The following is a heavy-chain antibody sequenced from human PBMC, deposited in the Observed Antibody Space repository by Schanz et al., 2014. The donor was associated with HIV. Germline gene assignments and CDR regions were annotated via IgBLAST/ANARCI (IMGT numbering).Heavy chain of an antibody. CDR3: ARGVPAHSSGWYLDY. V-gene: IGHV3-23*01. CDR1: GFAFNSYA. CDR2: VGYGGDNT. J-gene: IGHJ4*02. D-gene: IGHD6-19*01. Sequence: EVQLLESGGGLVQPGGSLRLSCAASGFAFNSYAMSWVRLAPGKGLEWVSTVGYGGDNTYYADSVKGRFTISRDDFKDTLYLQMNSLRAEDTAVYYCARGVPAHSSGWYLDYWGRGTLVTVSS.